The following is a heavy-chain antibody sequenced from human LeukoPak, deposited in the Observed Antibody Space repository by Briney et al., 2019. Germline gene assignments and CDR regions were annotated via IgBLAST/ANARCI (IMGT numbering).Heavy chain of an antibody. CDR3: TTGPGAASN. D-gene: IGHD3-10*01. V-gene: IGHV3-15*01. Sequence: GGSLRLSCAASGFTFTNAWMSWVRQAPGKGLEWVGRIKSKTDGGTTDYAAPVKGRFTISRNDSKNTLYLQLNSLITEDTAVYYCTTGPGAASNWGQGTLVTVSS. CDR2: IKSKTDGGTT. J-gene: IGHJ4*02. CDR1: GFTFTNAW.